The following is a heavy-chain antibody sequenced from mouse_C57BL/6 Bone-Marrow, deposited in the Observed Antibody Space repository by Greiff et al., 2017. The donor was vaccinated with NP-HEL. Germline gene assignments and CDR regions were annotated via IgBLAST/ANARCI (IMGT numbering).Heavy chain of an antibody. CDR1: GFTFSSYG. V-gene: IGHV5-6*02. Sequence: EVMLVESGGDLVKPGGSLKLSCAASGFTFSSYGMSWVRQTPDKRLEWVATISSGGSYTYYLDSVKGRFTISRDNAKNTLYLQMSSLKSEDTAMYYCARRVMVTTYFDYWGQGTTLTVSS. J-gene: IGHJ2*01. D-gene: IGHD2-2*01. CDR3: ARRVMVTTYFDY. CDR2: ISSGGSYT.